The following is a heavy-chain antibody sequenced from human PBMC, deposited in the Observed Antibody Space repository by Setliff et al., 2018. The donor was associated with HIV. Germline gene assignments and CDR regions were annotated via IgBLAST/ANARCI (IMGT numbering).Heavy chain of an antibody. V-gene: IGHV4-59*12. CDR2: IYYSGST. D-gene: IGHD1-26*01. CDR3: AKGGSHYVEYFQH. Sequence: SSETLSLTCTVSGGSISTYYWSWIRQPPGKGLEWIGSIYYSGSTYYNPSLKSRVTISVDTSKNQFSLKLNSVTAADTAVYYCAKGGSHYVEYFQHWGQGTLVTVSS. CDR1: GGSISTYY. J-gene: IGHJ1*01.